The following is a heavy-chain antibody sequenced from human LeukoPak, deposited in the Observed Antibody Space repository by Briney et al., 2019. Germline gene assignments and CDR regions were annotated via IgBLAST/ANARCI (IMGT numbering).Heavy chain of an antibody. CDR1: GYTSTAYY. Sequence: ASVKLSCKASGYTSTAYYIHWVRQAPGQGLEWMGWINPSSGGTNYAQKLQGRVTMTTDTSTSTAYMELRSLRSDDTAVYYCARDRYGGNSGPGYWGQGTLVTVSS. V-gene: IGHV1-2*02. CDR2: INPSSGGT. CDR3: ARDRYGGNSGPGY. J-gene: IGHJ4*02. D-gene: IGHD4-23*01.